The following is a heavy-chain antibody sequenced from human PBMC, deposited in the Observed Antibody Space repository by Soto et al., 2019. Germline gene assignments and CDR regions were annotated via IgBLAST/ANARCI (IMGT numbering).Heavy chain of an antibody. CDR3: AKDVKAVAGRSWWFDP. D-gene: IGHD6-19*01. CDR1: GGTFSSYG. CDR2: ISAYNGNT. J-gene: IGHJ5*02. V-gene: IGHV1-18*01. Sequence: ASVKVSCKASGGTFSSYGISWVRQAPGQGLEWMGWISAYNGNTNYAQKLQGRVTMTTDTSTSTAYMELRSLRSDDTAVYYCAKDVKAVAGRSWWFDPWGQGPLVNVS.